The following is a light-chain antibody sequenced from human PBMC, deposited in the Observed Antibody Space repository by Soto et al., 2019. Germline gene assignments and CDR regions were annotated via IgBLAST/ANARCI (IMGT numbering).Light chain of an antibody. J-gene: IGKJ2*01. CDR1: QSISSY. Sequence: DIQMTQSPSSLSASVGDRVTITCRASQSISSYLAWYQQKPGKAPKLLIFGASKLQSGVPSRFSGSGSGTEFTLTISSLQPEDFATYYCQQLNSHPRTFGQGTKLEIK. CDR3: QQLNSHPRT. CDR2: GAS. V-gene: IGKV1-9*01.